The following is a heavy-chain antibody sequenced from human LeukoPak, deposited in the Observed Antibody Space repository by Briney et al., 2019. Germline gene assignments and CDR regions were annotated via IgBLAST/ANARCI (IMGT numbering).Heavy chain of an antibody. V-gene: IGHV4-34*01. CDR3: ARDYSGSYSLAFDY. Sequence: SETLSLTCAVYGGSFSGYYWSWIRQPPGKGLEWIGEINHSGSTNYNPSLKSRVTISVDTSKNRFSLKLSSVTAADTAVYYCARDYSGSYSLAFDYWSQGTLVTVSS. CDR2: INHSGST. CDR1: GGSFSGYY. D-gene: IGHD1-26*01. J-gene: IGHJ4*02.